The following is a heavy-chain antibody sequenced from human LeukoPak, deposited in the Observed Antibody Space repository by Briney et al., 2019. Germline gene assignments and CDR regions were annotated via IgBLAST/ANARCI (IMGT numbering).Heavy chain of an antibody. Sequence: PSETLSLTCAVSGGSISSSNWWSWVRQPPGKGLEWIGYIYYSGSTYYNPSLKSRVTISVDTSKNQFSLKLSSVTAADTAVYYCARGGGSGYYFYFDYWGQGTLVTVSS. CDR2: IYYSGST. CDR1: GGSISSSNW. D-gene: IGHD3-22*01. CDR3: ARGGGSGYYFYFDY. V-gene: IGHV4-4*02. J-gene: IGHJ4*02.